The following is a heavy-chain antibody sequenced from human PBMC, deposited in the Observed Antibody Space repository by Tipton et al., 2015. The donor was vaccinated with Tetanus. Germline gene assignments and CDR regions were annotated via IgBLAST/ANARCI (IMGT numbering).Heavy chain of an antibody. Sequence: GSLRLSCAASGFTFSSYNMNWVRQAPGKGLEWVSHISGTGTTVDYADSVKGRFTISRDNAKNSLYLQMNSLRDEDTAIYYCARDFRPIFGVAQPVDPWGQGTLVTVSS. CDR2: ISGTGTTV. V-gene: IGHV3-48*02. CDR1: GFTFSSYN. J-gene: IGHJ5*02. CDR3: ARDFRPIFGVAQPVDP. D-gene: IGHD3-3*01.